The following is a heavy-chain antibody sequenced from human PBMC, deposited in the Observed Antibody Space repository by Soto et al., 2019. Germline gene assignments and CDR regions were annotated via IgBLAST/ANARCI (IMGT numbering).Heavy chain of an antibody. CDR3: VKDLNWQGP. J-gene: IGHJ5*02. CDR1: GFSFSSVW. V-gene: IGHV3-7*01. CDR2: IKYDGSEE. Sequence: PGGSLRLSCVVSGFSFSSVWMTWVRQAPGKGLECVANIKYDGSEEYYVDSVKGRFTISRDNAKNSLYLQMNSLRDEDSAVYYCVKDLNWQGPWGQGTLVTVSS.